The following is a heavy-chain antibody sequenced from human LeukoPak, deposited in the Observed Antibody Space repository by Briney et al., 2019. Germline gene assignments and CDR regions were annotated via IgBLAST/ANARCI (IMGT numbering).Heavy chain of an antibody. V-gene: IGHV3-48*04. CDR1: GFTFSSYG. D-gene: IGHD1-7*01. J-gene: IGHJ4*02. CDR3: ARGQENYGYTFDY. CDR2: ISSSGSTI. Sequence: GGSLRLSCAASGFTFSSYGMSWVRQAPGKGLEWVSYISSSGSTIYYADSVKGRFTISRDNAKNSLYLQMNSLRAEDTAVYYCARGQENYGYTFDYWGQGTLVTVSS.